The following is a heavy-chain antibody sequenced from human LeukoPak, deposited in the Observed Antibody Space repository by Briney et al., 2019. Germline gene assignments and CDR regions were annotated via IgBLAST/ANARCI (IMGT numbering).Heavy chain of an antibody. CDR1: GFTFSSYG. D-gene: IGHD3-16*02. CDR2: ISGSGGST. J-gene: IGHJ4*02. CDR3: ARGPYDYVWGSYRPY. V-gene: IGHV3-23*01. Sequence: GGSLRLSCAASGFTFSSYGMSWVRQAPGKGLEWVSAISGSGGSTYYADSVKGRFTISRDNSKNTLYLQMNSLRAEDTAVYYCARGPYDYVWGSYRPYWGQGTLVTVSS.